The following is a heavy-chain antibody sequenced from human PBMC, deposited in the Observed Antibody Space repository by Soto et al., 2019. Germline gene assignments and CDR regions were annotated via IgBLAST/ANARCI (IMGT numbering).Heavy chain of an antibody. V-gene: IGHV3-21*01. D-gene: IGHD3-22*01. J-gene: IGHJ4*02. CDR3: ARGPRPSHYYDSSGYYRTLDY. CDR1: GFTFSSYS. CDR2: ISSSSSYI. Sequence: PGGSLRLSCAASGFTFSSYSMNWVRQAPGKGLEWVSSISSSSSYIYYADSVKGRFTISRDNAKNSLYLQMNSLRAEDTAVYYCARGPRPSHYYDSSGYYRTLDYWGQGTLVTVSS.